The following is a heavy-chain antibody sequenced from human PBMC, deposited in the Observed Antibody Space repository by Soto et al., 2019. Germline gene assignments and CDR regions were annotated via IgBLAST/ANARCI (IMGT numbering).Heavy chain of an antibody. CDR3: ARSYYYDSSGAPFDY. D-gene: IGHD3-22*01. J-gene: IGHJ4*02. CDR2: INAGNGNT. V-gene: IGHV1-3*01. Sequence: QVPLVQSGAEVKKPGASVKVSCKASGYTFTSYAMHWVRQAPGQRLEWMGWINAGNGNTKYSQKFQGRVTITRDTSASTAYMELSSLRSEDTAVYYCARSYYYDSSGAPFDYWGQGTLVTVSS. CDR1: GYTFTSYA.